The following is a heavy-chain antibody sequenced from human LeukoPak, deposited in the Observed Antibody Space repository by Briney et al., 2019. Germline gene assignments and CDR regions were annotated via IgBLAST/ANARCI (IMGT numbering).Heavy chain of an antibody. CDR2: ISAYNGNT. J-gene: IGHJ4*02. V-gene: IGHV1-18*01. D-gene: IGHD6-13*01. CDR3: ASMYSSSWTYYFDY. Sequence: ASVKVSCKASGYTFTSYGISWVRQAPGQGLEWMGWISAYNGNTNYAQKLQGRVTMTTDTSTSTAYMEPRSLRSDDTAVYYCASMYSSSWTYYFDYWGQGTPVTVSS. CDR1: GYTFTSYG.